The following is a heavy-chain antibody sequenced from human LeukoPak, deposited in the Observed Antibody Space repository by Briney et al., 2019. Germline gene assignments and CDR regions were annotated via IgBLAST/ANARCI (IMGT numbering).Heavy chain of an antibody. Sequence: GGSLRLSCAASGFTFSSYSMNWVRQAPGKGLEWVSSISSSSGYIYYADSVKGRFTISRGNAKNSLYLQMNSLRAEDTAVYYCAREGGYSYGWYFDYWGQGTLVTVSS. J-gene: IGHJ4*02. D-gene: IGHD5-18*01. CDR2: ISSSSGYI. V-gene: IGHV3-21*01. CDR1: GFTFSSYS. CDR3: AREGGYSYGWYFDY.